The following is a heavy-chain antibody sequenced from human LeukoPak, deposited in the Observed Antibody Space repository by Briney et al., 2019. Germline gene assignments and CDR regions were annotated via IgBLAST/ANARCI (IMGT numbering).Heavy chain of an antibody. V-gene: IGHV3-30*18. D-gene: IGHD3-10*01. CDR3: AKDGGYYGSGESGMDV. CDR2: ISYDGSNK. CDR1: GFTFSSYD. Sequence: GGSLRLSCAASGFTFSSYDVHWVRQAPGKGLEWVAVISYDGSNKYYADSVKGRFTISRDNSKNTLYLQMNSLRAEDTAAYYCAKDGGYYGSGESGMDVWGQGTTVTVPS. J-gene: IGHJ6*02.